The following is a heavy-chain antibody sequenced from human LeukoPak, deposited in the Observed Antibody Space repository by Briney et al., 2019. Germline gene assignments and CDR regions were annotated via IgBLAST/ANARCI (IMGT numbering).Heavy chain of an antibody. Sequence: ASVKVSCKASGFAFTSSAMQWVRQARGQRLEWIGWIVVGSGNTNYAQKFQERVTITRDMSTSTAYMELSSLRSEDTAVYYCAASWSYYHRLLDYWGQGTLVTVSS. V-gene: IGHV1-58*02. D-gene: IGHD1-26*01. CDR2: IVVGSGNT. CDR3: AASWSYYHRLLDY. J-gene: IGHJ4*02. CDR1: GFAFTSSA.